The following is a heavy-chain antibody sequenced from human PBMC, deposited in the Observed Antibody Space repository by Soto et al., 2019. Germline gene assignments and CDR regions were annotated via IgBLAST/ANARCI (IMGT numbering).Heavy chain of an antibody. CDR2: IIPIFGTA. J-gene: IGHJ6*02. D-gene: IGHD2-15*01. CDR3: ASSGYCSGGSCSSPQYYYYGMDV. CDR1: GGTFSSYA. Sequence: QVQLVQSGAEVKKPGSSVKVSCKASGGTFSSYAVSWVRQAPGQGLEWMGGIIPIFGTADYAQKFQGRVTITADEAAGTADMELSSLRSEDTAVYYCASSGYCSGGSCSSPQYYYYGMDVWGQGTTVTVSS. V-gene: IGHV1-69*12.